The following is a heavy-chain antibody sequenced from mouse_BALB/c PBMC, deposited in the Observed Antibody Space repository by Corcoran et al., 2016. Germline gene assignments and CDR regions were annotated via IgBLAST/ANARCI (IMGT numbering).Heavy chain of an antibody. CDR3: ARGALLRYFDY. V-gene: IGHV1-26*01. D-gene: IGHD1-1*01. J-gene: IGHJ2*01. CDR2: INPYNGAT. CDR1: GYSFTGYY. Sequence: EVQLQQSGPELVKPGASVKISCKASGYSFTGYYMHWVKQSHVKSLEWIGRINPYNGATSYNQNFKDKASLTVDKSSSTAYMELHSLPSEGSAVYYWARGALLRYFDYWGQGTTLTVSS.